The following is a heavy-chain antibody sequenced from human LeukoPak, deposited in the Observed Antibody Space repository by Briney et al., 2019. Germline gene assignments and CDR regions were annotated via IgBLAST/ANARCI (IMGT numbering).Heavy chain of an antibody. CDR1: GGSISSGTYY. J-gene: IGHJ4*02. CDR2: IDTSGST. CDR3: AGAPWGPYDF. V-gene: IGHV4-61*02. D-gene: IGHD7-27*01. Sequence: SETLSLTCTVSGGSISSGTYYWSWIRQPAGKGLEWIGRIDTSGSTNYNPSLKSRVTISVDTSETQFSLKLSSVTAADTAVYYCAGAPWGPYDFWGQGTLVTVSS.